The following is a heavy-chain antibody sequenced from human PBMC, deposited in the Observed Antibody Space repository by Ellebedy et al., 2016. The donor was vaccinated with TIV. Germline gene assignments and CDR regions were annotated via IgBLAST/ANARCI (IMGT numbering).Heavy chain of an antibody. V-gene: IGHV3-64D*06. CDR2: ISSNGGST. CDR3: ARQRETYYYGSGVTDFDY. J-gene: IGHJ4*02. Sequence: GESLKISCAASGFTFSSYEMNWVRQAPGKGLEYVSAISSNGGSTYYADSVKGRFTISRDNSKNTLYLQMSSLRAEDTAVYYCARQRETYYYGSGVTDFDYWGQGTLVTVSS. CDR1: GFTFSSYE. D-gene: IGHD3-10*01.